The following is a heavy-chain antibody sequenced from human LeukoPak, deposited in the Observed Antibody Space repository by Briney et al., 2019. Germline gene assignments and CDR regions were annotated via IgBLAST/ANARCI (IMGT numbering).Heavy chain of an antibody. CDR2: ISSNGGST. J-gene: IGHJ6*03. Sequence: PGGSLRLSCAASGFTFSIYAMHWVRQAPGEGREYVSAISSNGGSTYYAHSVKGRFTISRDNSKNTLYLQIGSLRAEDMAVYYCARDQRSSKPFYYYYYYMDVWGKGATVTVSS. CDR1: GFTFSIYA. CDR3: ARDQRSSKPFYYYYYYMDV. D-gene: IGHD1-26*01. V-gene: IGHV3-64*01.